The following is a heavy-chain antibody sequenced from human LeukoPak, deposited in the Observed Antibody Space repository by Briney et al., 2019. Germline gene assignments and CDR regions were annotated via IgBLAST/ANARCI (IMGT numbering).Heavy chain of an antibody. Sequence: GESLKISCKGSGYSFTSYWIGWVRQMPGKGLEWMGIIYPGDSGTRYSPSFQGQVTISADKSISTAYLQWSSLKASDTAMYYCATTLTVVRGVINPGYWGQGTLVTVSS. D-gene: IGHD3-10*01. V-gene: IGHV5-51*01. CDR3: ATTLTVVRGVINPGY. J-gene: IGHJ4*02. CDR1: GYSFTSYW. CDR2: IYPGDSGT.